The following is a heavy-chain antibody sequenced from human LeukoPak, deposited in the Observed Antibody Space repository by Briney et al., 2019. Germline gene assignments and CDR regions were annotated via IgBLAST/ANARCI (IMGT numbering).Heavy chain of an antibody. CDR2: IIPIFGTA. CDR1: GGTFSSYA. V-gene: IGHV1-69*13. Sequence: VASVKVSCKASGGTFSSYAISWVRQAPGQGLEWMGGIIPIFGTANYAQKFQGRVTITADESTSTAYMELSSLRSEDTAVYYCARTMAGIHYRRDYYYYMDVWGKGTTVTISS. J-gene: IGHJ6*03. D-gene: IGHD6-19*01. CDR3: ARTMAGIHYRRDYYYYMDV.